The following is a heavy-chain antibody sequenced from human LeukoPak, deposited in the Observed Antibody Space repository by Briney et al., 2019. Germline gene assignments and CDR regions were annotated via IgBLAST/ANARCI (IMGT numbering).Heavy chain of an antibody. CDR2: IYTSGST. D-gene: IGHD3-10*01. Sequence: SETLSLTCTVSGGSISSGSYYWSWIRQPAGKGLEWIGRIYTSGSTNYNPSLKSRVTISVDTSKNQFSLKLSSVTAADTAVYYCARSVSTVMVRGGSYYYYYMDVWGKGTTVTISS. CDR3: ARSVSTVMVRGGSYYYYYMDV. CDR1: GGSISSGSYY. V-gene: IGHV4-61*02. J-gene: IGHJ6*03.